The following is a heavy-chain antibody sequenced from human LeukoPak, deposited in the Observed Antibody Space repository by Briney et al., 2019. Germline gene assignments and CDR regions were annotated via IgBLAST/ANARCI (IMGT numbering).Heavy chain of an antibody. V-gene: IGHV3-23*01. Sequence: KAGGSLRLSCAASGFTFSSYAMSWVRQAPGKGLEWVSAISGSGGSTYYADSVKGRFTISRDNSKDTLYLQMNSLRAENTAVYYCAKDGNFWSGYPFDYWGQGTLVTVSS. CDR3: AKDGNFWSGYPFDY. D-gene: IGHD3-3*01. J-gene: IGHJ4*02. CDR2: ISGSGGST. CDR1: GFTFSSYA.